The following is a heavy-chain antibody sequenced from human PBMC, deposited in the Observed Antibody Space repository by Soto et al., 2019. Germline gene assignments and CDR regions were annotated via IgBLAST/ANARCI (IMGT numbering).Heavy chain of an antibody. Sequence: EVQLVESGGGVVQPGGSLRLSCAASGFTFTNYWMHWVRQVPGKGLAWVARINAEGTYSSYADFAKGRFTISRDDAKNKVYLQRNRLSAEDTAVYYWARDFTPAETPGDDFDFWGQGTLVTVSP. D-gene: IGHD2-15*01. V-gene: IGHV3-74*01. J-gene: IGHJ4*02. CDR2: INAEGTYS. CDR1: GFTFTNYW. CDR3: ARDFTPAETPGDDFDF.